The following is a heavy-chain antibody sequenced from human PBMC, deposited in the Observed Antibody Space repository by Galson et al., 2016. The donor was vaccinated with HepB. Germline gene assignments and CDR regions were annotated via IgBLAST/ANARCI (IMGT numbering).Heavy chain of an antibody. V-gene: IGHV4-34*01. Sequence: SETLSLTCAVYGGSFSGYYWGWIRQPPGKGLEWIGEITHSGTTNYNPSLKTRVTISVDTSKSQFSLKMNSVTAADTAMYYCARVSERNSGSYYSLAFDYWGQGTLVTVSS. J-gene: IGHJ4*02. D-gene: IGHD1-26*01. CDR2: ITHSGTT. CDR1: GGSFSGYY. CDR3: ARVSERNSGSYYSLAFDY.